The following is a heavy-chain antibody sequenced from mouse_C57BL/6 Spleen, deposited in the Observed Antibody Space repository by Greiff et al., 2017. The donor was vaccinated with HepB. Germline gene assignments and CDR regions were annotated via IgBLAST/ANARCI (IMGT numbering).Heavy chain of an antibody. D-gene: IGHD1-1*01. CDR3: ARSLCDCGSGAY. V-gene: IGHV1-7*01. CDR2: INPGSGYN. J-gene: IGHJ3*01. Sequence: QVQLQQSGAELAKPGASVKLSCKASGYTFTSYWMHWVKQRPGQGLDWIGYINPGSGYNTYNQKFKDKATLTADTSSSTAYLQLSSLTYEGSAVYYCARSLCDCGSGAYWGQGTLVTVSA. CDR1: GYTFTSYW.